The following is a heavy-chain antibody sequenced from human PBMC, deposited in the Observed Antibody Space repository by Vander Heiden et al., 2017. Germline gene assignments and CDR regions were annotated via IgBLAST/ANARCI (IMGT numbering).Heavy chain of an antibody. CDR2: ISAYNGNT. V-gene: IGHV1-18*01. J-gene: IGHJ5*02. CDR3: ARNVTSRWFDP. CDR1: GYTFTSYG. D-gene: IGHD4-4*01. Sequence: QVHLVQPGPELKNPGASVKVSCKASGYTFTSYGISWVRQAPGQGLEWMGWISAYNGNTNYAQKLKGRVTMTTDTSTSTAYLELRSLRSDDTAVYYCARNVTSRWFDPWGQGTLVTVSS.